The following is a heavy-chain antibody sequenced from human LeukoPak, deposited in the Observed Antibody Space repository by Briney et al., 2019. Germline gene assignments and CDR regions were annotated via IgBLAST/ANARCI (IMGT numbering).Heavy chain of an antibody. CDR3: ARLAVAGPYYYYYGMDV. Sequence: HGESLKISCKGSGYSFTSYWIGWVRQMPGKGLEWMGIIYPGDSDTRYSPSFQGQVTISADKSISTAYLQWSSLKASDTAMYYCARLAVAGPYYYYYGMDVWGQGTTVTVSS. D-gene: IGHD6-19*01. CDR2: IYPGDSDT. J-gene: IGHJ6*02. CDR1: GYSFTSYW. V-gene: IGHV5-51*01.